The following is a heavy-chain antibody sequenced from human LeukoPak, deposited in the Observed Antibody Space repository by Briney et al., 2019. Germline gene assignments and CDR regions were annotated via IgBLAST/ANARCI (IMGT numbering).Heavy chain of an antibody. CDR1: GFTFSSYW. Sequence: GGSLRLSCAASGFTFSSYWMSWVRQAPGKGLEWVANIKQDGSEKYYVDSVKGRFTISRDNAKNSLYLQMNGLRAEDTAVYYCARSIAAAEGPFDYWGQGTLVTVSS. D-gene: IGHD6-13*01. CDR3: ARSIAAAEGPFDY. V-gene: IGHV3-7*01. J-gene: IGHJ4*02. CDR2: IKQDGSEK.